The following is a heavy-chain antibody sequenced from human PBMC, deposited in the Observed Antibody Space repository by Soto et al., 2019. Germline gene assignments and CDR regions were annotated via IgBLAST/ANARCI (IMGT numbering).Heavy chain of an antibody. CDR1: GCTFTVYY. CDR2: ISSSGSTI. V-gene: IGHV3-11*01. J-gene: IGHJ5*02. D-gene: IGHD2-21*02. CDR3: ARLLVFYGGFDP. Sequence: QVQLVESGGGLVKPGGSLRPSCAASGCTFTVYYMTWIRQAPGKGLECVSYISSSGSTIYYADSVKGRFTISRDNAKNLLDLQVNSLGVDATAVYYCARLLVFYGGFDPWGQRTLVNVSS.